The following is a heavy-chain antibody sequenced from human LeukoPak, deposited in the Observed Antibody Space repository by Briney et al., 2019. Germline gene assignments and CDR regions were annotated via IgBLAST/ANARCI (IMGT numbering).Heavy chain of an antibody. J-gene: IGHJ5*02. CDR1: GGSISSYY. D-gene: IGHD2-2*02. CDR3: ARGVVPAAIGFPRWFDP. Sequence: SETLSLTCTVSGGSISSYYWSWIRQPPGKGLEWIGYIYYSGSTNYNPSLKSRVTISVDTSKNQFSLKLSSVTAADTAVYYCARGVVPAAIGFPRWFDPWGQGTLVTVSS. V-gene: IGHV4-59*01. CDR2: IYYSGST.